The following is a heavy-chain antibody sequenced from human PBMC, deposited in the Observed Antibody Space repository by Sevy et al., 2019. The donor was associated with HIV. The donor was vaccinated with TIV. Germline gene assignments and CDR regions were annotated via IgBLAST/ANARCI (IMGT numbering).Heavy chain of an antibody. D-gene: IGHD1-20*01. V-gene: IGHV3-21*01. J-gene: IGHJ4*02. CDR3: ASLYNGFDY. Sequence: GGSLRLSCAASGFIFNTYAMHWVRQAPGKGLEWVSSISSSSTYISYADSVKGRFTISRDNAENSLFLQMNSLRAEDTAVYYCASLYNGFDYWGQGTLVTVSS. CDR2: ISSSSTYI. CDR1: GFIFNTYA.